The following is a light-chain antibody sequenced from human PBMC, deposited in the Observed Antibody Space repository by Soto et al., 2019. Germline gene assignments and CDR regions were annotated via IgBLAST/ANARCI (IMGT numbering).Light chain of an antibody. Sequence: EIVMTQSPATLSVSPGESATLSCRASQRVSTNVAWFQQRPGQPPRLLIYGASGRATGIPARFRGSGSGTEFTLTIGSLQSEDFAVYFCQQYANWPYTFAQGTKLEI. CDR2: GAS. CDR1: QRVSTN. V-gene: IGKV3-15*01. CDR3: QQYANWPYT. J-gene: IGKJ2*01.